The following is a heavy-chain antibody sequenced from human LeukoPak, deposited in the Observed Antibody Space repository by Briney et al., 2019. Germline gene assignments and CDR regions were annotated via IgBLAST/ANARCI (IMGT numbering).Heavy chain of an antibody. J-gene: IGHJ4*02. V-gene: IGHV1-8*01. Sequence: ASVKVSCKASGYTFTSYDINWVRQATGQGLEWMGWMNPNSGNTGYAQKFQGRVTMTRNTSISTAYMELSSLRSEDTAVYYCARGLIYCDSSGYYGGFDYWGQGTLVTVSS. CDR3: ARGLIYCDSSGYYGGFDY. D-gene: IGHD3-22*01. CDR2: MNPNSGNT. CDR1: GYTFTSYD.